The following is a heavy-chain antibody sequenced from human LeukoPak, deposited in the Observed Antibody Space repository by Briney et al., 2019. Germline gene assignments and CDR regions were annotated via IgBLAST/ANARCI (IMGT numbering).Heavy chain of an antibody. CDR2: IKQDGSEK. Sequence: GSLRLSCAASGFTFSSYWMSWVRQAPGKGLEWVANIKQDGSEKYYVDSVKGRFTISRDNAKNSLYLQMNSLRAEDTAVYYCAREKSFLEWLSTGRRDGYYMDVWGKGTTVTVSS. D-gene: IGHD3-3*02. CDR3: AREKSFLEWLSTGRRDGYYMDV. V-gene: IGHV3-7*01. J-gene: IGHJ6*03. CDR1: GFTFSSYW.